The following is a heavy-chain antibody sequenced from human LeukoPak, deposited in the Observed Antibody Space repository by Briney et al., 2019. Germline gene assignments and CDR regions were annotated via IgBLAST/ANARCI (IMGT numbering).Heavy chain of an antibody. V-gene: IGHV1-46*01. CDR1: GYTFTSDY. CDR2: IGGST. Sequence: ASVKVSCKASGYTFTSDYMHWVRQAPGQGLEWMGIIGGSTNYAQKFQGRVTMTRDTSTSTVYMELSSLRSEDTAVYYCARVRDGYNDAYDIWGQGTMVTVHS. CDR3: ARVRDGYNDAYDI. D-gene: IGHD5-24*01. J-gene: IGHJ3*02.